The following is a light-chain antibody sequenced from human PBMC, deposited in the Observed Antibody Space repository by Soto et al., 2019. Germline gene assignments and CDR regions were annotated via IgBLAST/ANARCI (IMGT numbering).Light chain of an antibody. CDR2: DVN. CDR1: SSDVGDYTY. Sequence: QSVLTQPPSASGSPGQSVTISCTRSSSDVGDYTYVSWYQQHPARAPKLIIYDVNQRPSGVPDRFSGSKSGNTASLTVSGLQAEDEADYYCSSYAGNNNYVFGTGTKLTVL. CDR3: SSYAGNNNYV. V-gene: IGLV2-8*01. J-gene: IGLJ1*01.